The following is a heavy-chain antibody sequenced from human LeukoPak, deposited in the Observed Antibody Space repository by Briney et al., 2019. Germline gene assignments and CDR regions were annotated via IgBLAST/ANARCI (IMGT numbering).Heavy chain of an antibody. CDR3: AKDGDDLLDVFDI. V-gene: IGHV3-23*01. CDR1: GFTFSSYT. D-gene: IGHD5-12*01. CDR2: ISGSGSST. Sequence: GGSLRLSCSASGFTFSSYTMSWVGQAPAKGLEGVSGISGSGSSTYHAESARGRFTISRDNSKDTLHLQMNRLRGEDTDIYYCAKDGDDLLDVFDIWGQGTVVTVSS. J-gene: IGHJ3*02.